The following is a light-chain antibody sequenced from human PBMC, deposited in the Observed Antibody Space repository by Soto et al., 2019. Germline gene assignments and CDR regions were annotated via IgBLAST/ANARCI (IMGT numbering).Light chain of an antibody. CDR3: QQYNNWPPLT. CDR2: AAS. Sequence: IVMTQSPATLSVSPGERVTLSCRASQSVSNNLAWYQQKPGQAPRLLIYAASTRATGLPARFSGSGSGTQFTLTISSLQSEDFAVYYCQQYNNWPPLTFGGGTKVAIK. V-gene: IGKV3-15*01. CDR1: QSVSNN. J-gene: IGKJ4*01.